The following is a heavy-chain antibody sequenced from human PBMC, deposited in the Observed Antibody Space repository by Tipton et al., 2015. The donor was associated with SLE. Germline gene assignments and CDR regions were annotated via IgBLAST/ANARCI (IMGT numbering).Heavy chain of an antibody. CDR3: AKAKGMIVVVITPHFDY. Sequence: SGFTFSSYGMHWVRQAPGKGLEWVAFIRYDGSNKYYADSVKGRFAISRDNSKNTLYLQMNSLRAEDTAVYYCAKAKGMIVVVITPHFDYWGQGTLVTVSS. V-gene: IGHV3-30*02. J-gene: IGHJ4*02. D-gene: IGHD3-22*01. CDR1: GFTFSSYG. CDR2: IRYDGSNK.